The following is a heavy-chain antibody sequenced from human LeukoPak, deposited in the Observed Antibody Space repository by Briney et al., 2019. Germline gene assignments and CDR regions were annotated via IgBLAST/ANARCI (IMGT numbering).Heavy chain of an antibody. V-gene: IGHV5-51*01. D-gene: IGHD3-16*01. CDR3: ARLYTRVTRSIWGRFDP. CDR2: NYPGDSHT. J-gene: IGHJ5*02. CDR1: GYTFSNYW. Sequence: GESLKIFCCGSGYTFSNYWIAWVRQAPGKGLDWFGINYPGDSHTRNSPSIQGQVTISADKSSGTAYMQRNTLKASDTAIYDWARLYTRVTRSIWGRFDPWGQGTLVTVSS.